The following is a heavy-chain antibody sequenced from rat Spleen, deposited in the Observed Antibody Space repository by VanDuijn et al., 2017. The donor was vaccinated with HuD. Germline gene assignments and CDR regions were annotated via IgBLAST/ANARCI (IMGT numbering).Heavy chain of an antibody. CDR1: GFSLMDHG. Sequence: QVQLKESGPGLVQPSQTLSLTCTVSGFSLMDHGIYWVRQPPGKGLEWMGGMKFDGDTSYNSALKSRLSISRDTSKSQVFLKMSRLQTGDTATDDCAGWGLNDWYFDFWGPGTMVTVSS. V-gene: IGHV2S30*01. CDR3: AGWGLNDWYFDF. J-gene: IGHJ1*01. CDR2: MKFDGDT. D-gene: IGHD4-1*01.